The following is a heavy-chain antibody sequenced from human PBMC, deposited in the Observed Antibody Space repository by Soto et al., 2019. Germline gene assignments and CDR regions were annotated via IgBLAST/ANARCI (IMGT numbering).Heavy chain of an antibody. V-gene: IGHV4-4*07. Sequence: SETLSLTCIVSGGSISNYYWSWIRQPAGKGLEWVGRVSASGTTNYNPSLKSRVTMSVATSKNQVSLKVTSVTAADTAVYYRARDEGPGLWSTSHYYNGLDVWGQGTTVTVSS. J-gene: IGHJ6*02. CDR2: VSASGTT. D-gene: IGHD3-3*01. CDR1: GGSISNYY. CDR3: ARDEGPGLWSTSHYYNGLDV.